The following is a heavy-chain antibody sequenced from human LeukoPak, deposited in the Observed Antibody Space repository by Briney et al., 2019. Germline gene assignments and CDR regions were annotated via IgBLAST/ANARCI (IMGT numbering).Heavy chain of an antibody. CDR3: ARVDSSSSPGGYYYYYMDV. D-gene: IGHD6-6*01. Sequence: PSETLSLTCIVSGGSISSYFWSWIRQPPGKGLEWIGYIYYNGSTKDNPPLKNRVTISIDTSKNQFSLKLSSVTAADTAVYYCARVDSSSSPGGYYYYYMDVWGKGTTVTVSS. J-gene: IGHJ6*03. V-gene: IGHV4-59*01. CDR2: IYYNGST. CDR1: GGSISSYF.